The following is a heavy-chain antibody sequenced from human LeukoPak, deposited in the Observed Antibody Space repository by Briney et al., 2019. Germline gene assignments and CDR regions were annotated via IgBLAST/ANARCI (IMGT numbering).Heavy chain of an antibody. J-gene: IGHJ4*02. D-gene: IGHD4-17*01. CDR3: TRDQGYGDYDYFDY. V-gene: IGHV3-73*01. Sequence: PGGSLRLSCAASGFRFTGSAMEWVRQASGKGLEWVGRIRSKVNSYATAYAASVKGRFTISRDDSKNTAYLQMNSLKTGDTAVYYCTRDQGYGDYDYFDYWGQGTLVTGSS. CDR2: IRSKVNSYAT. CDR1: GFRFTGSA.